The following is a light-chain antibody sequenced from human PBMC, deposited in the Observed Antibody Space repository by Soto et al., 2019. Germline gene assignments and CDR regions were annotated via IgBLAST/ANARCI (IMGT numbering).Light chain of an antibody. CDR1: QAIHSY. J-gene: IGKJ3*01. V-gene: IGKV1-39*01. CDR3: QQREP. Sequence: DIQMTQSPSSLSASVGDRVTITCRASQAIHSYLNWYQQKPGKAPNLLIFATSTLQSGVPSRFSGSGSGTDFTLTISSLHPEDFATYYWQQREPFGPGTKVDIK. CDR2: ATS.